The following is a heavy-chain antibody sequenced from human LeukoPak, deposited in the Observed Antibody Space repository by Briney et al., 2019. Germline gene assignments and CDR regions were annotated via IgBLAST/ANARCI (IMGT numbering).Heavy chain of an antibody. D-gene: IGHD6-19*01. CDR2: IKQDGSEK. J-gene: IGHJ6*03. CDR1: GFTFSSYW. CDR3: ARGIAVAQLYYYYMDV. V-gene: IGHV3-7*01. Sequence: GGPLRLSCAASGFTFSSYWMSWVRQAPGKGLEWVANIKQDGSEKYYVDSVKGRFTISRDNAKNSLYLQMNSLRAEDTAVYYCARGIAVAQLYYYYMDVWGKGTTVTVSS.